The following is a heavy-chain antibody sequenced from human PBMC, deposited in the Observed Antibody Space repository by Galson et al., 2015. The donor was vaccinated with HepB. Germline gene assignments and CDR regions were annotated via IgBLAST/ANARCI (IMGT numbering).Heavy chain of an antibody. D-gene: IGHD6-19*01. CDR1: GFTVSSNY. Sequence: SLRLSCAASGFTVSSNYMNWVRQAPGKELEWVSIIYSGGNAYYADSVKGRFTISRDNSKNTLYLQMNSLRAEDTAVYYCAKCTSSTYSSGWYGAWGQGTLVTVSS. CDR2: IYSGGNA. J-gene: IGHJ5*02. CDR3: AKCTSSTYSSGWYGA. V-gene: IGHV3-53*01.